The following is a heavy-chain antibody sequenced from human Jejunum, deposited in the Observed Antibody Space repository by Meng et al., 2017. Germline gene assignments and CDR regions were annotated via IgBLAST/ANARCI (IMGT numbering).Heavy chain of an antibody. CDR1: GYTCTSTY. CDR3: VRYTVLPRPECFDP. Sequence: LESSRAHVKCPVTPVLTSRRSCGYTCTSTYIICLLQDPGEEVEWMGWMIPHRGNSRDAHKLEGRFTISRNTRKNTVYMELSSLRSEDTAVYYCVRYTVLPRPECFDPWGQGTLVTVSS. CDR2: MIPHRGNS. J-gene: IGHJ5*02. V-gene: IGHV1-8*02. D-gene: IGHD4-11*01.